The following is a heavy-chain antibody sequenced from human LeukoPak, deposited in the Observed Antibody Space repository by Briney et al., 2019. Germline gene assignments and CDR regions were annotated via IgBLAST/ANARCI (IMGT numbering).Heavy chain of an antibody. CDR2: IQPGNSET. D-gene: IGHD6-19*01. Sequence: GESLKISCKGSGYIFTNYWIGWVRQMPGKGLEWMGIIQPGNSETRYSPSFQGQVTISADKSISTAYLQWSSLKASDTALYYCARHPQSYDSGWYLFDYWAQGTLVTVSS. CDR1: GYIFTNYW. CDR3: ARHPQSYDSGWYLFDY. V-gene: IGHV5-51*01. J-gene: IGHJ4*02.